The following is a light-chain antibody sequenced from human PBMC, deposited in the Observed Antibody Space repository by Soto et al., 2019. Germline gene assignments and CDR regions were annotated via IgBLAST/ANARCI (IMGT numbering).Light chain of an antibody. CDR1: SGDITDNKY. CDR3: NSYVGSNNYV. CDR2: EIN. V-gene: IGLV2-8*01. Sequence: QSALTQPPSASGSPGQSVTISCTGTSGDITDNKYVSWFQQHPGKAPKLLIYEINKRPSGVPHRFSGSKSGNTASLTVSGLQADDEADYFCNSYVGSNNYVFGTGTKLTVL. J-gene: IGLJ1*01.